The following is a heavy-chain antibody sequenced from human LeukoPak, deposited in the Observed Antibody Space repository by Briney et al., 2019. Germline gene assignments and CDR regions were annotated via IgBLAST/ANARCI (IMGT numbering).Heavy chain of an antibody. V-gene: IGHV1-69*05. CDR2: IIPIFGTA. CDR3: ARAPVLSSSSDYYYYYMDV. J-gene: IGHJ6*03. CDR1: GYTFTGYY. Sequence: SVKVSCKASGYTFTGYYMHWVRQAPGQGLEWMGGIIPIFGTANYAQKFQGRVTITTDESTSTAYMELSSLRSEDTAVYYCARAPVLSSSSDYYYYYMDVWGKGTTVTVSS. D-gene: IGHD6-6*01.